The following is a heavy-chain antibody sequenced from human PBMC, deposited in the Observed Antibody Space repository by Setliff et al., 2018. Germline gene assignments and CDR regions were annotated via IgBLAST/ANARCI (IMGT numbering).Heavy chain of an antibody. CDR2: IILIFGTP. J-gene: IGHJ3*01. Sequence: SVKVSCKAPGGSLNGYSVSWVRQAPGQGLEFLGRIILIFGTPNYAQKFQDRVTIGVDKSTSTAYMEMSSLNFEDTAVYYCATETVTFGGIIVRGYFDVWGQGTMVTVSS. CDR1: GGSLNGYS. CDR3: ATETVTFGGIIVRGYFDV. V-gene: IGHV1-69*06. D-gene: IGHD3-16*02.